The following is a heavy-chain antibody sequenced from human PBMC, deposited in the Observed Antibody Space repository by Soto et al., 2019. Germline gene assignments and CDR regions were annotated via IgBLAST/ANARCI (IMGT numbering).Heavy chain of an antibody. CDR3: ARAFFYQGSDSRGYSFDAFDF. D-gene: IGHD3-22*01. CDR2: ISAHTGSS. V-gene: IGHV1-18*01. CDR1: GYTFTSSG. J-gene: IGHJ3*01. Sequence: QVQLVQSGAEVKKPGASVKVSCKASGYTFTSSGMSWVRQAPGQGLEWMGWISAHTGSSEYAQRFQGRVTMTTDRSTSTAYMELRSMRSADTAVYYWARAFFYQGSDSRGYSFDAFDFWGPGTLVTVSS.